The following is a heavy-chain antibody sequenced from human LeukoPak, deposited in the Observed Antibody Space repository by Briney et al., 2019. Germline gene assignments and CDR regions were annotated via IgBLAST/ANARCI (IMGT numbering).Heavy chain of an antibody. V-gene: IGHV3-20*04. CDR2: IDWNGGNT. J-gene: IGHJ4*02. Sequence: GGSLRLSCAASGFTFDDYGMSWVRQAPGKGLEWVSGIDWNGGNTGYADSVKGRFTISRDNAKNSLYLQMNSLRAEDTAVYYCANSGSYYYFDYWGQGTLVTVSS. CDR1: GFTFDDYG. D-gene: IGHD1-26*01. CDR3: ANSGSYYYFDY.